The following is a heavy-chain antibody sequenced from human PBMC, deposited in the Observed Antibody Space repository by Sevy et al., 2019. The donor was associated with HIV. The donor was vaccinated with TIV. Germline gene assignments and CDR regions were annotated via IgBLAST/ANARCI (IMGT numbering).Heavy chain of an antibody. V-gene: IGHV3-23*01. CDR1: GFTFTSYT. Sequence: GESLKISCAASGFTFTSYTMSWVRQAPGKGLEWVSDISVSGGRTYYSDSVKGRFTISRDNSKNTLYLQMSSLRAEDTAVYYCAKRYYSDFDSPPIFDFWGRGTLVTVSS. CDR3: AKRYYSDFDSPPIFDF. D-gene: IGHD3-9*01. CDR2: ISVSGGRT. J-gene: IGHJ4*02.